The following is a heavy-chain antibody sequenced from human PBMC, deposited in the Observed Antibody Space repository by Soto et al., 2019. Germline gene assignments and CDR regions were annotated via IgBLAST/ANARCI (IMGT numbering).Heavy chain of an antibody. CDR2: IYATGTT. J-gene: IGHJ5*02. V-gene: IGHV4-4*07. CDR3: VRDGTKTLRDWFDP. CDR1: GASISGFY. Sequence: SETLSLTCTVSGASISGFYWSWIRKSAGKGLEWIGRIYATGTTDYNPSLKSRVMMSVDTSKKRFSLKLRSVTAADTAVYYCVRDGTKTLRDWFDPWGQGISVTVSS. D-gene: IGHD1-1*01.